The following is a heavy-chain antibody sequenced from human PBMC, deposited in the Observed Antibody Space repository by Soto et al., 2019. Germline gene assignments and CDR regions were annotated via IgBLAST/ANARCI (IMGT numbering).Heavy chain of an antibody. CDR1: GGSFSGYY. CDR2: INHSGST. Sequence: PSETLSLTCAVYGGSFSGYYWSWIRQPPGKGLEWIGEINHSGSTNYNPSLNSRVTISVDTSKNQFSLKLSSVTAADTAVYYCARARKKYYDFWSGYNWFVPWGQGTLVTVSS. CDR3: ARARKKYYDFWSGYNWFVP. V-gene: IGHV4-34*01. D-gene: IGHD3-3*01. J-gene: IGHJ5*02.